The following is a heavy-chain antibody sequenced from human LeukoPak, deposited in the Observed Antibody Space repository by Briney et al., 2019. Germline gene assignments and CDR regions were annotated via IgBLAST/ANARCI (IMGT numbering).Heavy chain of an antibody. CDR1: GGSISSGGYS. Sequence: SQTLSLTCAVSGGSISSGGYSWSWIRQPPGKGLEWIGYIYHSGSTYYNPSLKSRVTISVDRSKNQFSLKLSSVTAADTAVYYCASSAKHNHFDYWGQGTLVTVSS. J-gene: IGHJ4*02. V-gene: IGHV4-30-2*01. CDR2: IYHSGST. CDR3: ASSAKHNHFDY. D-gene: IGHD1-20*01.